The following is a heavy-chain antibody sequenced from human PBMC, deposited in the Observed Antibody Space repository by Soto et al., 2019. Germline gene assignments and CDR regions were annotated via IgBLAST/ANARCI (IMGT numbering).Heavy chain of an antibody. Sequence: GESLKISCKGSGYSFTSYWISWVRQMPGKGLEWMGRIDPSDSYTNYSPSFQGHVTISADKSISTAYLQWSSLKASDTAMYYCARRDPQERYYYGSGSTQYYYYYGMDVWGQGTTVTVSS. D-gene: IGHD3-10*01. CDR3: ARRDPQERYYYGSGSTQYYYYYGMDV. CDR1: GYSFTSYW. CDR2: IDPSDSYT. J-gene: IGHJ6*02. V-gene: IGHV5-10-1*01.